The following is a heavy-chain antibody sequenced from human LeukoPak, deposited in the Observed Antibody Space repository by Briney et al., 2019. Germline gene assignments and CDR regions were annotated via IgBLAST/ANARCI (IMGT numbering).Heavy chain of an antibody. D-gene: IGHD3-10*01. Sequence: GGSLRLSCAASGFTFSSYGMHWVRQAPGKGLEWVAVIWYDGSNKYYADSVKGRFTISRDNSKNTLYLEMNSLRAEVTAVYYCAREFTVRGVIIGAFDIWGQGTMVTVSS. V-gene: IGHV3-33*01. CDR1: GFTFSSYG. J-gene: IGHJ3*02. CDR2: IWYDGSNK. CDR3: AREFTVRGVIIGAFDI.